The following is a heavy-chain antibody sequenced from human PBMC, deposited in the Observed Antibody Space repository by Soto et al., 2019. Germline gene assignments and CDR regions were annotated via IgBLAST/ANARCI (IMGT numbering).Heavy chain of an antibody. V-gene: IGHV1-8*01. Sequence: ASVKVSCKASGYTFTSYDINWVRQATRQGLEWMGWMNPNSGNTGYAQKFQGRVTMTRNTSISTAYMELSSLRSEDTAVYYCARSRDSSGWNVDPVDAFDIWGQGTMVTVSS. D-gene: IGHD6-19*01. CDR1: GYTFTSYD. CDR2: MNPNSGNT. CDR3: ARSRDSSGWNVDPVDAFDI. J-gene: IGHJ3*02.